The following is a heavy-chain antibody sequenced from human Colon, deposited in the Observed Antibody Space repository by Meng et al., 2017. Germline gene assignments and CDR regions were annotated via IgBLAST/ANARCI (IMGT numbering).Heavy chain of an antibody. CDR2: INLGNGNT. J-gene: IGHJ4*02. D-gene: IGHD3-9*01. CDR3: TSPIY. Sequence: QVQIWQDGAEVKKPGAPVKFSCKALGSTLSSNAVHWVRQATGQRLEWMGWINLGNGNTKYSQNFQGRVTITRDTSASTAYMELSSLTSEDTAVYYCTSPIYWGQGTLVTVSS. V-gene: IGHV1-3*01. CDR1: GSTLSSNA.